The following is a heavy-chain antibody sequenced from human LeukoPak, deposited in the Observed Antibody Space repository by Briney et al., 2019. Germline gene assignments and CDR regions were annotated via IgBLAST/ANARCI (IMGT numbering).Heavy chain of an antibody. J-gene: IGHJ4*02. D-gene: IGHD3-16*01. V-gene: IGHV3-30-3*01. CDR1: GLTFSSYA. CDR3: ARLNNYDSSIDY. Sequence: GGSLRLSCAASGLTFSSYAMHWVRQAPGKGLEWVAVISYDGSNKYYADSVKGRFTISRDNSKNTLYLQMNSLRAEDTAVYYCARLNNYDSSIDYWGQGTLVTVSS. CDR2: ISYDGSNK.